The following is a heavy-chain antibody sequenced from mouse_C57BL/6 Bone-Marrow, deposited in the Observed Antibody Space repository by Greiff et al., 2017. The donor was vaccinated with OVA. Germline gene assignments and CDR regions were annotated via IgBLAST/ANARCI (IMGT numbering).Heavy chain of an antibody. Sequence: EVMLVESGGGLVQPGGSLKLSCAASGFTFSDYYMYWVRQTPEKRLEWVAYISNGGGSTYYPDTVKGRFTISRDNAKNTLYLQMSRLKSEDTAMYYCARHESNYVLFAYWGQGTLVTVSA. CDR2: ISNGGGST. CDR3: ARHESNYVLFAY. J-gene: IGHJ3*01. CDR1: GFTFSDYY. D-gene: IGHD2-5*01. V-gene: IGHV5-12*01.